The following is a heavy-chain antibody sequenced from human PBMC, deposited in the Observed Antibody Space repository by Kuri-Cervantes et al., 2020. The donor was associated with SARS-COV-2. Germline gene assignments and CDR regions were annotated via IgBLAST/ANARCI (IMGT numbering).Heavy chain of an antibody. CDR3: ARARVRGLITAYYYYGMDV. J-gene: IGHJ6*02. D-gene: IGHD3-10*01. V-gene: IGHV1-2*04. Sequence: ASVKVSCKASGYTFTGYYIHWVRQAPGQGLEWMGWINPNSGGTNYAQKFRGWVTMTRDTSINTAYMELSRLRSDDTAVYYCARARVRGLITAYYYYGMDVWGQGTTVTVSS. CDR2: INPNSGGT. CDR1: GYTFTGYY.